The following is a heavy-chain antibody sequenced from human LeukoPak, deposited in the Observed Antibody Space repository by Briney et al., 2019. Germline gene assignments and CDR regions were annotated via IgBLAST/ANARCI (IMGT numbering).Heavy chain of an antibody. J-gene: IGHJ5*02. D-gene: IGHD5-24*01. CDR2: IYYSAST. V-gene: IGHV4-39*01. CDR1: GGSISSSSYY. CDR3: ARRPRGDYKAWFDP. Sequence: SETLSLTCTVSGGSISSSSYYWGWIRHPPGKGLEWIGSIYYSASTYYNPSLKSRVTISVDTSKTQSSLKVRSVTAADTAVYYCARRPRGDYKAWFDPWGQGTLVTVSS.